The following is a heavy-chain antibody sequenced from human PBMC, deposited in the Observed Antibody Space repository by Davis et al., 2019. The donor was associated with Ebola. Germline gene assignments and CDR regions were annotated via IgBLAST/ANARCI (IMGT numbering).Heavy chain of an antibody. CDR2: ISSRGDFL. CDR3: VSSGSFYDYHAYFDN. CDR1: GLPFNTYT. D-gene: IGHD3-16*02. Sequence: GESLKISCAVSGLPFNTYTMNWVRQAPGKGLEWVSSISSRGDFLYYADSVQGRFTISSDNANHAVSLQMNSLRAEDTAVYYCVSSGSFYDYHAYFDNWGQGALVTVSS. V-gene: IGHV3-21*01. J-gene: IGHJ4*02.